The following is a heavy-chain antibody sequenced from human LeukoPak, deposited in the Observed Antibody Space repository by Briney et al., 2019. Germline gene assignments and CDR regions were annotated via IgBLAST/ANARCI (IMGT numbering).Heavy chain of an antibody. D-gene: IGHD2-2*01. CDR3: ARLVAGWFDP. CDR2: IYFTGNT. V-gene: IGHV4-39*07. J-gene: IGHJ5*02. CDR1: GGSISSDTYF. Sequence: PSETLSLTCTVSGGSISSDTYFWGWIRQPPGKGLEWIANIYFTGNTYYNPSLKSRVTISVDTSKNQFSLKLSSVTAADTAVYYCARLVAGWFDPWGQGTLVTVSS.